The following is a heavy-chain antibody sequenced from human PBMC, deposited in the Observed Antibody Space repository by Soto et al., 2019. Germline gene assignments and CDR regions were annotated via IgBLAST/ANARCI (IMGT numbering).Heavy chain of an antibody. D-gene: IGHD6-13*01. CDR2: IYYSGST. V-gene: IGHV4-61*01. Sequence: SLTCTVSGGSVSSGSYYWSWIRQPPGKGLEWIGYIYYSGSTNYNPSLKSRVTISVDTSKNQFSLKLSSVTAADTAVYYCARGNIAAAGTATDYYYYYGMDVWGQGTTVTVSS. CDR1: GGSVSSGSYY. J-gene: IGHJ6*02. CDR3: ARGNIAAAGTATDYYYYYGMDV.